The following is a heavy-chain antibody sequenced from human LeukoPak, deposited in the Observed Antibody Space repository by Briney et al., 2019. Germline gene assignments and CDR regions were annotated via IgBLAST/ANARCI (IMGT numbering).Heavy chain of an antibody. J-gene: IGHJ5*02. V-gene: IGHV3-11*01. Sequence: GGSLRLSCAASGFTFSDYYMSWIRQAPGKGLEWVSYISSGGSSIYYADSVKGRFTISRDNAKNSLYLHMNSLRAEDTAVYYCARDHNWNFDPWGQGTLVTVSS. CDR2: ISSGGSSI. CDR3: ARDHNWNFDP. D-gene: IGHD1-1*01. CDR1: GFTFSDYY.